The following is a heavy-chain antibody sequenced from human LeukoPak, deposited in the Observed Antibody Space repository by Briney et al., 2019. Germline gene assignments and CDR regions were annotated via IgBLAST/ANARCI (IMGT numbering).Heavy chain of an antibody. V-gene: IGHV3-7*03. CDR2: VNQGATQK. CDR3: AKGSIVGATSYYYLDV. Sequence: GGSLRLSCAASGFDFSTQWMSWVRQAPGKGLEWVAIVNQGATQKYYVDSVKGRFTISRDNSKNTLYLQMNSLRAEDTAVYYCAKGSIVGATSYYYLDVWGTGTTVTVSS. J-gene: IGHJ6*03. CDR1: GFDFSTQW. D-gene: IGHD1-26*01.